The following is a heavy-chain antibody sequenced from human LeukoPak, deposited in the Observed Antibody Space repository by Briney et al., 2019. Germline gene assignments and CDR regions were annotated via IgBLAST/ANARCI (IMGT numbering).Heavy chain of an antibody. CDR2: IYPGDSDA. J-gene: IGHJ4*02. CDR1: GYSLTTYW. D-gene: IGHD4-17*01. CDR3: ARQATVTTKFDF. Sequence: GESLKISCKGSGYSLTTYWIGWVRQMPGKGLEWMGIIYPGDSDARYSPSFQGQVTMSADKSISTAYLQWSSLKASDTAMYYCARQATVTTKFDFWGQGTLATVSS. V-gene: IGHV5-51*01.